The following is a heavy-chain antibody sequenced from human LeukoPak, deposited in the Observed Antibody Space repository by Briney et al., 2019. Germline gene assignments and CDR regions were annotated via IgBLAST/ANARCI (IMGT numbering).Heavy chain of an antibody. V-gene: IGHV3-73*01. CDR1: GFTFSGSA. Sequence: GGSLRLSCVDSGFTFSGSAVHWVRQASGKGLEWVGRIRSKPNNYATAYAASVKGRFTISRDDSKNTAYLQMNSLKTDDTAVYFCASELTYYFSMDVWGQGTTVTVSS. D-gene: IGHD1-1*01. CDR3: ASELTYYFSMDV. CDR2: IRSKPNNYAT. J-gene: IGHJ6*02.